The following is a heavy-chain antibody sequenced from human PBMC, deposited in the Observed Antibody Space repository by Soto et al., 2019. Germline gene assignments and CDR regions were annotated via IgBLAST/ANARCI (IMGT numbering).Heavy chain of an antibody. D-gene: IGHD3-9*01. V-gene: IGHV3-48*01. J-gene: IGHJ4*02. CDR1: GFTFSSYA. Sequence: GGSLRLSCAASGFTFSSYAMHWVRQAPEKGLEWVSSISGSSGTTQYADSVKGRFTVSRDNARNSLYLQMNSLKAEDTAVYYVTYYDVLTGPHWGQGTLVTAPQ. CDR2: ISGSSGTT. CDR3: TYYDVLTGPH.